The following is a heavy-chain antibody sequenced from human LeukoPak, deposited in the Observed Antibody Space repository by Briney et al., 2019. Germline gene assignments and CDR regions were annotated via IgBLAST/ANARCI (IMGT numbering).Heavy chain of an antibody. CDR2: IGSNSNYI. Sequence: GGSLRLSCAASGFTFSSYAMNWVRQAPGKGLEWVSSIGSNSNYIYYADSVKGRFTISRDNSKNTLYLQMNSLRAEDTAVYYCARTQPVVVVAATSLFDYWGQGTLVTVSS. V-gene: IGHV3-21*01. CDR1: GFTFSSYA. CDR3: ARTQPVVVVAATSLFDY. J-gene: IGHJ4*02. D-gene: IGHD2-15*01.